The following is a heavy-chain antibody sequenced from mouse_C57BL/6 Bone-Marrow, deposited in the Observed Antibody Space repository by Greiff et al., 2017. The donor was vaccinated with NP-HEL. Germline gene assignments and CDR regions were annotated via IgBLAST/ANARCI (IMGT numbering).Heavy chain of an antibody. CDR1: GYKFTSYW. D-gene: IGHD2-14*01. V-gene: IGHV1-5*01. CDR3: TSEVRRYFDD. J-gene: IGHJ2*01. CDR2: IYPGNSDT. Sequence: VQLQQSGTVLARPGASVKMSCKTSGYKFTSYWMHWVKQRPGQGLEWIGAIYPGNSDTSYHQKFKGKAKLTAVTSASTAYLELSSLTNEDSAVYYCTSEVRRYFDDWGQGTTLSVYS.